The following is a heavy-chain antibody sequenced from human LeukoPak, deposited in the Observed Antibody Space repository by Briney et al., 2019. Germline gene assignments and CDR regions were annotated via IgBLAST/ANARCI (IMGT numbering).Heavy chain of an antibody. V-gene: IGHV1-2*02. D-gene: IGHD3-9*01. CDR3: ARSPDILTGEKFDY. CDR2: INPNSGGT. Sequence: ASVKVSCKASGYTFTGYYMHWVRQAPGQGLEWMGWINPNSGGTNYAQKFQDRVTMTRDTSISTVYMELSRLRSDDTAVYYCARSPDILTGEKFDYRGQGTLVTVSS. CDR1: GYTFTGYY. J-gene: IGHJ4*02.